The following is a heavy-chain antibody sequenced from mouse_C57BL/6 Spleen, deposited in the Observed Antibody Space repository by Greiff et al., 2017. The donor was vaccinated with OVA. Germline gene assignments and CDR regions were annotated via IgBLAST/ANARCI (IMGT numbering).Heavy chain of an antibody. Sequence: VKVVESEGGLVQPGSSMKLSCTASGFTFSDYYMAWVRQVPEKGLEWVANINYDGSSTYYLDSLKSRFIISRDNAKNILYLQMSSLKSEDTATYYCARGDDYTWFAYWGQGTLVTVSA. V-gene: IGHV5-16*01. CDR1: GFTFSDYY. D-gene: IGHD2-4*01. CDR3: ARGDDYTWFAY. J-gene: IGHJ3*01. CDR2: INYDGSST.